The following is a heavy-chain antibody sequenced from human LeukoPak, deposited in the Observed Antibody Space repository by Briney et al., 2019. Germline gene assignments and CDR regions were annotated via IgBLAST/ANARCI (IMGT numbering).Heavy chain of an antibody. Sequence: SETLSLTCAVYGGSFSGYYWSWIRQPPGKGLEWIGEIDHSGSTNYNPSLKSRVTISVDTPKNQFSLKLSSVTAADTAVYYCARAFSAPGGDKDYWGQGTLVTVSS. J-gene: IGHJ4*02. CDR1: GGSFSGYY. D-gene: IGHD2-21*02. V-gene: IGHV4-34*01. CDR2: IDHSGST. CDR3: ARAFSAPGGDKDY.